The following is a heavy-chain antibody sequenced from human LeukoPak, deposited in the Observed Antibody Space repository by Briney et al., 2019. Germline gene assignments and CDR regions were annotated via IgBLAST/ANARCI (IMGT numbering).Heavy chain of an antibody. Sequence: GASVKVSCKASGHTFTSYDINWVRQATGQGLEWMGWMNPNSGNTAYAQKFQGRVTMTRNTSISTAYMELSSLRSEDTAVYYCAREDYYDSGSSDPWGQGTLVTVSS. CDR3: AREDYYDSGSSDP. CDR1: GHTFTSYD. J-gene: IGHJ5*02. CDR2: MNPNSGNT. D-gene: IGHD3-22*01. V-gene: IGHV1-8*02.